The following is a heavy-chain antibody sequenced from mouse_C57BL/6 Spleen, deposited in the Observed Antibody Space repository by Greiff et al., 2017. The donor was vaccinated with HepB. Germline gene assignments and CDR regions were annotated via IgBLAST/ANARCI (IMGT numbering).Heavy chain of an antibody. D-gene: IGHD2-1*01. J-gene: IGHJ1*03. V-gene: IGHV1-54*01. CDR1: GYAFTNYL. Sequence: QVQLKQSGAELVRPGTSVKVSCKASGYAFTNYLIEWVKQRPGQGLEWIGVINPGSGGTNYNEKFKGKATLTADKSSSTAYMQLSSLTSEDSAVYFCAAAVYGNYGYFDVWGTGTTVTVSS. CDR3: AAAVYGNYGYFDV. CDR2: INPGSGGT.